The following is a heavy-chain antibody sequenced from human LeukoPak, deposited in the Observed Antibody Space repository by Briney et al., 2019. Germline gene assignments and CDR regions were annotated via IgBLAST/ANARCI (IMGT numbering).Heavy chain of an antibody. D-gene: IGHD6-13*01. CDR1: GGSISGYY. CDR3: VRDQGRVYDY. J-gene: IGHJ4*02. CDR2: VYYNGNT. V-gene: IGHV4-59*01. Sequence: SETLSLTCTVSGGSISGYYWSWIRQPPGKRLEWIAYVYYNGNTYYNPSLKSRVTISVDTSKNQFSLRLTSVTAADTAVYYCVRDQGRVYDYWGQGTLVTVSS.